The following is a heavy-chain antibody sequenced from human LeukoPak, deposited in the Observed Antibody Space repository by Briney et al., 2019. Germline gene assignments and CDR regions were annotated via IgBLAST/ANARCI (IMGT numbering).Heavy chain of an antibody. D-gene: IGHD5-18*01. J-gene: IGHJ4*02. CDR3: VKDQGYSYYYLDY. Sequence: PGGSLRLSCAASGFTFDTHAMSWVRQAPGKGLEWVSGINGNGASTYYSDSVKGRFTISRDNSKHTLYLQMSTLRAEDTAVYYCVKDQGYSYYYLDYWGQGTLVTVSS. V-gene: IGHV3-23*01. CDR1: GFTFDTHA. CDR2: INGNGAST.